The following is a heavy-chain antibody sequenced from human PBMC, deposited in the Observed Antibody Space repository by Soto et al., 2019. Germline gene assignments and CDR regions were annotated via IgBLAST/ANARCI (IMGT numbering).Heavy chain of an antibody. V-gene: IGHV1-69*13. Sequence: VKMLCKGSGRTFTSYAISWVRQAPGQGLGWMGGIIPILGTSNYAQKFQGRVTITAYESTSTAYIDLRTLRSEHTPVPSCESVAPTVVNNY. CDR1: GRTFTSYA. CDR3: ESVAPTVVNNY. D-gene: IGHD2-15*01. J-gene: IGHJ4*01. CDR2: IIPILGTS.